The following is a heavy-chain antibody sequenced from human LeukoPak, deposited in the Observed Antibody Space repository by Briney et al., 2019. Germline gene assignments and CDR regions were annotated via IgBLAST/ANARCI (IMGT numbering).Heavy chain of an antibody. D-gene: IGHD2-15*01. CDR1: GGSISSGGYY. CDR3: ARDAEGYCSGGSCYPTNWYFDL. CDR2: IYYSGST. V-gene: IGHV4-31*03. J-gene: IGHJ2*01. Sequence: SETLSLTCTVSGGSISSGGYYWSWIRQHPGKGLEWIGYIYYSGSTYYNPSLKSRVTISVDTSKNQFSLKLSSVTAADTAVYYCARDAEGYCSGGSCYPTNWYFDLWGRGTLVTVSS.